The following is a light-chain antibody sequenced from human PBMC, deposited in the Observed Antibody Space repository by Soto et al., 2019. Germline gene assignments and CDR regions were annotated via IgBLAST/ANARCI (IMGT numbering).Light chain of an antibody. J-gene: IGKJ2*01. Sequence: DIQMTQSPSSLSASVGDRVTIACQANQDIGNYLNWYQQKPGKAPRLLIYDASNLEIGVPSRFSGSGSGTDFTFTISNLQPGDIATYYCQQYDTLPPYTFGQGTKVDIK. CDR1: QDIGNY. V-gene: IGKV1-33*01. CDR3: QQYDTLPPYT. CDR2: DAS.